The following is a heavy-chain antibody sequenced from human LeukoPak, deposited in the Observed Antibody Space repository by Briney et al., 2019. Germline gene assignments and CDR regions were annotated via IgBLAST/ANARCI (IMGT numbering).Heavy chain of an antibody. J-gene: IGHJ5*02. CDR2: IYPSGSST. CDR1: GFTFTSYC. V-gene: IGHV1-46*04. Sequence: GSLKVSCEASGFTFTSYCMHWVRQAPGQGLEWVAVIYPSGSSTYYAQTLQGRVTMTRDTSTSAVYMDLSSLRSEDTAVYYCARDEGPRYYYGSGSYYNRGWFDPWGQGTLVTVSS. CDR3: ARDEGPRYYYGSGSYYNRGWFDP. D-gene: IGHD3-10*01.